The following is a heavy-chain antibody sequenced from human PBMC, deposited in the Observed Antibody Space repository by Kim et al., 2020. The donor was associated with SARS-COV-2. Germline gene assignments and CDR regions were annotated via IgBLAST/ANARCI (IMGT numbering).Heavy chain of an antibody. Sequence: GGSLRLSCAASGFTFSSYSMNWVRQAPGKGLEWVSYISSSSSTIYYADSVKGRFTISRDNAKNSLYLQMNSLRAEDTAVYYCARAYNWNPYYYYYGMDVWGQGTTVTVSS. CDR2: ISSSSSTI. D-gene: IGHD1-20*01. V-gene: IGHV3-48*04. CDR3: ARAYNWNPYYYYYGMDV. J-gene: IGHJ6*02. CDR1: GFTFSSYS.